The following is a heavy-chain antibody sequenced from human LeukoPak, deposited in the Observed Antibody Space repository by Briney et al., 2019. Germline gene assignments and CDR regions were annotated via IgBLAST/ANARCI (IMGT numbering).Heavy chain of an antibody. J-gene: IGHJ5*02. V-gene: IGHV1-18*01. D-gene: IGHD3-10*01. Sequence: ASVKVSCKASGYTFTSYGISWVRQAPGQGLEWMGWISAYNGNTNYAQKLQGRVTMTTDTSTSTAYMELSSLRSEDTAVYYCARPHLWFGDHIGWWFDPWGQGTLVTVSS. CDR2: ISAYNGNT. CDR3: ARPHLWFGDHIGWWFDP. CDR1: GYTFTSYG.